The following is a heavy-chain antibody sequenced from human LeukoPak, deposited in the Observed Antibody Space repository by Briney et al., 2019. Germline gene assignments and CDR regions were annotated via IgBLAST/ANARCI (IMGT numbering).Heavy chain of an antibody. CDR3: ARVYDYVWGSYRNFDY. Sequence: GGSLRLSCAASGFTFSSYWMSWVRQAPGKGLEWVANIEQDGSEKYYVDSVKGRFTISRDNAKNSLYLQMNSLRAEDTAVYYCARVYDYVWGSYRNFDYWGQGTLVTVSS. V-gene: IGHV3-7*01. D-gene: IGHD3-16*02. CDR2: IEQDGSEK. CDR1: GFTFSSYW. J-gene: IGHJ4*02.